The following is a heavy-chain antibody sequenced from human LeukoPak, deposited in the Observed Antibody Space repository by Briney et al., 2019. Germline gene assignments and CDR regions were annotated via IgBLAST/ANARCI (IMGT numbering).Heavy chain of an antibody. D-gene: IGHD2-2*01. CDR1: GFNFKEHG. CDR2: LRHDGSNI. J-gene: IGHJ4*02. V-gene: IGHV3-30*02. Sequence: GGSLRLSCTASGFNFKEHGMHWVRQAPGKGLEWVAFLRHDGSNIHYADSVKGRFTISRDNSKNTVFLQMNSLRADDTAVYYCAKTFGTIDPFEYWGQGTLVTVSS. CDR3: AKTFGTIDPFEY.